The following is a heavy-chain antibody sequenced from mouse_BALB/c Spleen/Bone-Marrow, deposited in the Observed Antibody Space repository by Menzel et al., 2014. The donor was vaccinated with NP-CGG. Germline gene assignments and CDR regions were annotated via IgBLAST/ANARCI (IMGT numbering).Heavy chain of an antibody. V-gene: IGHV5-12-1*01. CDR1: GFAFSRYD. Sequence: EVQVVESGGGLVKPGGSLRLSCAASGFAFSRYDMSWVRQTPEKRLEWVAYITNGGDNTYLPDTVKGRFTISRDNAKNTLYLQMSSLKSEDTAMYYCVRHKNYYAMDYWGQGTSVTVSS. CDR2: ITNGGDNT. CDR3: VRHKNYYAMDY. J-gene: IGHJ4*01.